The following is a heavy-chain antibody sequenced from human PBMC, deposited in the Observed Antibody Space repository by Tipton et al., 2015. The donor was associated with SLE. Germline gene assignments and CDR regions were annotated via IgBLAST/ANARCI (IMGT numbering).Heavy chain of an antibody. J-gene: IGHJ4*02. CDR3: AKDRYYDSSGYHIDY. D-gene: IGHD3-22*01. CDR1: GFTFDDYT. CDR2: ISWDGGST. V-gene: IGHV3-43*01. Sequence: GSLRLSCAASGFTFDDYTMHWVRQAPGKGLEWVSLISWDGGSTYYADSVKGRFTISRDNSKNSLYLQMNSLRAEDTAVYYCAKDRYYDSSGYHIDYWGQGTLVTVSS.